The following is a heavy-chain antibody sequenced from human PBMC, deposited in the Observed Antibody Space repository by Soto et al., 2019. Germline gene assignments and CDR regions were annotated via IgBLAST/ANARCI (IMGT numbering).Heavy chain of an antibody. CDR1: GFTFSSYE. D-gene: IGHD5-18*01. CDR3: ARDLDSGYSSQEFDY. CDR2: ISSSGSTI. J-gene: IGHJ4*02. V-gene: IGHV3-48*03. Sequence: EVQLVESGGGLVQPGGSLRLSCAASGFTFSSYEMNWVRQAPGKGLEWVSYISSSGSTIYYADSVKGRFTISRDNAKNSLYLQMNSLRAEDTAVYYCARDLDSGYSSQEFDYWGQGTLVTVSS.